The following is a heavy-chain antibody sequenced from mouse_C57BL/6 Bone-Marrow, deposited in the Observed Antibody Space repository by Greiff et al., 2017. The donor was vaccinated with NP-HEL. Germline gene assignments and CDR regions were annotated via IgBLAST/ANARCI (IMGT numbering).Heavy chain of an antibody. V-gene: IGHV3-6*01. CDR1: GYSITSGYY. J-gene: IGHJ2*01. CDR2: ISYDGSN. Sequence: EVQRVESGPGLVKPSQSLSLTCSVTGYSITSGYYWNWIRQFPGNKLEWMGYISYDGSNNYNPSLKNRISITRDTSKNQFFLKLNSVTTEDTATYYCARDGGLRRGYWGQGTTLTVSS. CDR3: ARDGGLRRGY. D-gene: IGHD2-4*01.